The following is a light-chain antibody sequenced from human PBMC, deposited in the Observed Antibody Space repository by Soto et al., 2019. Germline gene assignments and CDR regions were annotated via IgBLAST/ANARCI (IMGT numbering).Light chain of an antibody. CDR2: GNS. CDR3: QSYDSSLSGSYV. J-gene: IGLJ1*01. CDR1: SSNIGAGYD. Sequence: QSVLTQPPSVSGASGQRVTISCTGSSSNIGAGYDVHWYQQLPGTAPKLLIYGNSNRPSGVPDRFSGSKSGTSASLAITGLQAEDEADYYCQSYDSSLSGSYVFGTGTKVT. V-gene: IGLV1-40*01.